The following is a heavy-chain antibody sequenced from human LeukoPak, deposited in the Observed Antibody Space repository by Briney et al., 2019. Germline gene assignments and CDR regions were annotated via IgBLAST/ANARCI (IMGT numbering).Heavy chain of an antibody. Sequence: GGSLRLSCAVSGFTVSSNYMSWVRQAPGKGLEWVSIIYSGGSTYYADSVKGRVTISRDNFKNTLYLQINSLRAEHTAVYYCARDLREGYCSGGSCYFNWFDPWGQGTLVTVS. V-gene: IGHV3-66*02. J-gene: IGHJ5*02. CDR3: ARDLREGYCSGGSCYFNWFDP. D-gene: IGHD2-15*01. CDR2: IYSGGST. CDR1: GFTVSSNY.